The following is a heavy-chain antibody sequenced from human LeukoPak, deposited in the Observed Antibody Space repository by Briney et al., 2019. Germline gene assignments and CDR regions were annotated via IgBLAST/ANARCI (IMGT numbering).Heavy chain of an antibody. D-gene: IGHD6-6*01. CDR1: GGNFGNYV. Sequence: GASVKVSCKASGGNFGNYVIHWVRQAPRQGLEWMGRITPFFGVANYAQTFQDRVTFTADKITNTAYMQISSLKSEDTAVYFCARDTNEEYSSSSDGLAVWGQGTTVTVSS. CDR2: ITPFFGVA. CDR3: ARDTNEEYSSSSDGLAV. V-gene: IGHV1-69*04. J-gene: IGHJ6*02.